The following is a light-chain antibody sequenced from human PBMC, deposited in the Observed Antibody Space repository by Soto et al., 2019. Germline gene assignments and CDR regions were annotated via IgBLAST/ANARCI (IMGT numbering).Light chain of an antibody. CDR1: QSLLHTTGKTH. CDR2: EVS. CDR3: MQGIQIPYT. Sequence: DLVVTQTPLSLSVTPGQPASISCKSSQSLLHTTGKTHLYWYLQKPGQPPQLLIYEVSNSFSGVPDRFSASGSGTDFTLKISRVEAEDVGVYYCMQGIQIPYTFGQGTKLEIK. V-gene: IGKV2D-29*01. J-gene: IGKJ2*01.